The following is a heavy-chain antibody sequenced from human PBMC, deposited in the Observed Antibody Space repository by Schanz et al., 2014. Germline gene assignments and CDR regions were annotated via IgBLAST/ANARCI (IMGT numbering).Heavy chain of an antibody. D-gene: IGHD1-1*01. Sequence: EVQLVESGGGLVQPGGSLRLSCSASGFTFSIYAMHWVRQAPGKGLEWVSGISGSGASTYYADSVKGRFTISRDNSKNTLYLQMNSLRAEDTAVYFCAKIERNEDWGQGTLVTVSS. J-gene: IGHJ4*02. CDR3: AKIERNED. CDR1: GFTFSIYA. CDR2: ISGSGAST. V-gene: IGHV3-23*04.